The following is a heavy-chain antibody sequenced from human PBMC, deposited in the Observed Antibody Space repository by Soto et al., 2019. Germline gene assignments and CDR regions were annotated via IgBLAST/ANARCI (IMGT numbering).Heavy chain of an antibody. Sequence: GGSLRLSCAASGFTFSDYYMSWIRQAPGKGLEWVSYISSSSSYTNYADSVKGRFTISRDNAKNSLYLQMNSLRDEDTAVYYCARTYYDSSGYFLDWFDPWGQGTLVTVSS. D-gene: IGHD3-22*01. CDR1: GFTFSDYY. CDR3: ARTYYDSSGYFLDWFDP. V-gene: IGHV3-11*06. CDR2: ISSSSSYT. J-gene: IGHJ5*02.